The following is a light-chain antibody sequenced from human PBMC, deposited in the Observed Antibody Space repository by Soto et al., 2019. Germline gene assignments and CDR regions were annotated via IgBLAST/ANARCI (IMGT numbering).Light chain of an antibody. Sequence: EVVMTQSPATLSVSPVESATLSCRASQSVSVNLAWYQQKPGQAPRLLIYGVSTRATGIPARFSGSESGTEFTLTISSLQSEDFAVYYCQQYNDWPFTFGPGTKVDIK. CDR2: GVS. J-gene: IGKJ3*01. CDR3: QQYNDWPFT. CDR1: QSVSVN. V-gene: IGKV3-15*01.